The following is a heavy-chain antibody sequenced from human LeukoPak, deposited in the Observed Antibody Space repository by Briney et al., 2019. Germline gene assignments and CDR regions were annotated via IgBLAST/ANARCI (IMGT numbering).Heavy chain of an antibody. D-gene: IGHD6-19*01. Sequence: SETLSLTCTVSGYSISSGYYWGWIRQPPGKGLEWIGSIYHSGSTYYNPSLKSRVTISVDTSKNQFSLKLSSVTAADTAVYYCARVGAVAGTWGQGTLVTVSS. CDR2: IYHSGST. J-gene: IGHJ4*02. CDR1: GYSISSGYY. CDR3: ARVGAVAGT. V-gene: IGHV4-38-2*02.